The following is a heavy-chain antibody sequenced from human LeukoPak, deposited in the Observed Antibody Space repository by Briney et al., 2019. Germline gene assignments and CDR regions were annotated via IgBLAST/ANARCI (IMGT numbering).Heavy chain of an antibody. CDR2: IYYSGNT. D-gene: IGHD2-15*01. CDR3: ARHTYCSGGSCYFDY. V-gene: IGHV4-39*07. Sequence: SETLSLTCTVSGGSIISSSYYWGWIRQPPGKGLEWIGSIYYSGNTDYNPSLKSRVTISVETSKNQFSLKLSSVTAADTAVYYCARHTYCSGGSCYFDYWGQGTLVTVSS. CDR1: GGSIISSSYY. J-gene: IGHJ4*02.